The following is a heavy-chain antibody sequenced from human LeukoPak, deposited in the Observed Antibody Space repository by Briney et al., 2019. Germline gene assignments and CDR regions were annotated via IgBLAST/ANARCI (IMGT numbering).Heavy chain of an antibody. CDR1: GFTFSSYA. D-gene: IGHD2/OR15-2a*01. J-gene: IGHJ4*02. V-gene: IGHV3-30*04. CDR2: ISYDGSNK. CDR3: AKGPLLWD. Sequence: GGSLRLSCAASGFTFSSYAMHWVRQAPGKGLEWVAVISYDGSNKSYADSVKGRFTISRDNSKNTLYLQMNSLRAEDTAVYYCAKGPLLWDWGQGTLVTVSS.